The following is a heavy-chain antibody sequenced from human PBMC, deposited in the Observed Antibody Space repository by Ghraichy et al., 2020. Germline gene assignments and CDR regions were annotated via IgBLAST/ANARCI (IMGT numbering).Heavy chain of an antibody. V-gene: IGHV4-34*01. CDR3: ARAVVSDFWSGYPLDY. D-gene: IGHD3-3*01. J-gene: IGHJ4*02. Sequence: SETLSLTCAVYGGSFSGYYWSWIRQPPGKGLEWIGEINHSGSTNYNPSLKSRVTISVDTSKNQFSLKLSSVTAADTAVYYCARAVVSDFWSGYPLDYWGQGTLVTVSS. CDR2: INHSGST. CDR1: GGSFSGYY.